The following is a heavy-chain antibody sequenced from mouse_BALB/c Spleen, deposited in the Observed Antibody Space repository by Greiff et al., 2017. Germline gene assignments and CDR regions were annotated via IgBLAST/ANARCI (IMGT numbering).Heavy chain of an antibody. CDR3: ASDRYDGRDYYAMDD. V-gene: IGHV1S81*02. D-gene: IGHD2-14*01. J-gene: IGHJ4*01. CDR2: INPSNGRT. Sequence: VQLQQPGAELVKPGASVKLSCKASGYTFTSYWMHWVKQRPGQGLEWIGEINPSNGRTNYNEKFKSKATLTVDKSSSTAYMQLSSLTSEDSAVYYCASDRYDGRDYYAMDDWGEGTSVTVSS. CDR1: GYTFTSYW.